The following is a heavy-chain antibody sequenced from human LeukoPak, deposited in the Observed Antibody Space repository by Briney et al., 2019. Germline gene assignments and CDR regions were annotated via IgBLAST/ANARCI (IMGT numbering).Heavy chain of an antibody. V-gene: IGHV3-21*01. CDR3: ARHLRGAMDIYRYFDY. J-gene: IGHJ4*02. D-gene: IGHD2-2*03. CDR2: ISSSSSYI. CDR1: GFTFSSYS. Sequence: PGGSLRLSCAASGFTFSSYSMNWVRQAPGKGLEWVSSISSSSSYIYYAGSVKGRFTISRDNAKNSLYLQMNSLRAEDTAVYYCARHLRGAMDIYRYFDYWGQGTLVTVSS.